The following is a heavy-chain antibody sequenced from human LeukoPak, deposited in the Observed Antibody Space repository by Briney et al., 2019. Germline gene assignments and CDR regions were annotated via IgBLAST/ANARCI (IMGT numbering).Heavy chain of an antibody. CDR2: INHSGST. Sequence: SETLSLTCAVYGGSFSGYYWSWIRQPPGKGQEWIGEINHSGSTNYNPSLKSRVTISVDTSKNQFSLKLSSVTAADTAVYYCARRGRWLQQFLGVFDYWGQGTLVTVSS. J-gene: IGHJ4*02. CDR3: ARRGRWLQQFLGVFDY. V-gene: IGHV4-34*01. D-gene: IGHD5-24*01. CDR1: GGSFSGYY.